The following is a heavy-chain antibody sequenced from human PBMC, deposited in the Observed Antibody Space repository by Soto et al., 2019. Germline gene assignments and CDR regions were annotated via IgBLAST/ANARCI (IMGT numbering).Heavy chain of an antibody. J-gene: IGHJ6*02. CDR2: ISGNGAET. V-gene: IGHV3-23*01. D-gene: IGHD4-17*01. CDR1: GFPFSSYA. CDR3: VRRSTVSYYAVDV. Sequence: GGSLRLSCAASGFPFSSYAMSWVRQAPGKGLEWVSAISGNGAETSYAASVRGRFTISRDNSRDTLYLQMNSLRADDTAVYYCVRRSTVSYYAVDVWGQGTTVTVSS.